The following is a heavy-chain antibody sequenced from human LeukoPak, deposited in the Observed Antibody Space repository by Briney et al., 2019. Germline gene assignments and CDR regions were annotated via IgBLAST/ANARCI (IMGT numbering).Heavy chain of an antibody. CDR1: GGSFSGYY. CDR3: ARDGALAAAWPYWFDP. D-gene: IGHD6-13*01. V-gene: IGHV4-34*01. CDR2: INHSGST. Sequence: SETLSLTCAVYGGSFSGYYWIWLRQPPGKGLEWVGEINHSGSTNYNPSLKSRVTISVATSKNQFSLNLSSVTAADTAVYYCARDGALAAAWPYWFDPWGQGTLVTVSS. J-gene: IGHJ5*02.